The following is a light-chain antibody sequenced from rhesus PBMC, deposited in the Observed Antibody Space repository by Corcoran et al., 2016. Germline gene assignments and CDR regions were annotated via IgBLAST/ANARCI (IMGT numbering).Light chain of an antibody. CDR2: AAS. V-gene: IGKV1-18*01. CDR1: QGISNW. J-gene: IGKJ2*01. Sequence: DIQMTQSPSSLSASVGDRVTITCQASQGISNWLAWYQQKPGKAPQLLIYAASSLQSGVPSRFSGRGSGTEFTLAISSLRPENFATYYCQQRNSHPYSFDQGAKVEFK. CDR3: QQRNSHPYS.